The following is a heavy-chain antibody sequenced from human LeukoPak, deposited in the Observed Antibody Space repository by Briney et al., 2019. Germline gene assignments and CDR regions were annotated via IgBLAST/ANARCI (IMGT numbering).Heavy chain of an antibody. D-gene: IGHD3-10*02. J-gene: IGHJ4*02. CDR2: ISSSGVST. CDR3: AKDYYVPPSY. V-gene: IGHV3-23*01. CDR1: GFTFSNYA. Sequence: GGSLRLSCAAPGFTFSNYAMSWVRQAPGKGLEWVSGISSSGVSTYYADSVKGRFTISRDNSKNTLYLQMNSLRAEDTAVYYCAKDYYVPPSYWGQGTLVTVSS.